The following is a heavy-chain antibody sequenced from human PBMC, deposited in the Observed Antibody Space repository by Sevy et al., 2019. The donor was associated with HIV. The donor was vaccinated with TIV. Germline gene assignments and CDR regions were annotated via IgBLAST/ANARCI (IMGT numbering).Heavy chain of an antibody. V-gene: IGHV3-30*18. CDR3: AKDSSYYDFWSGSLYYYYGMDV. Sequence: GGSLRLSCAASGFTFSSYGMHWVHQAPGKGLEWVAVISYDGSNKYYADSVKGRFTISRDNSKNTLYLQMNSLRAEDTAVYYCAKDSSYYDFWSGSLYYYYGMDVWGQGATVTVSS. CDR2: ISYDGSNK. J-gene: IGHJ6*02. D-gene: IGHD3-3*01. CDR1: GFTFSSYG.